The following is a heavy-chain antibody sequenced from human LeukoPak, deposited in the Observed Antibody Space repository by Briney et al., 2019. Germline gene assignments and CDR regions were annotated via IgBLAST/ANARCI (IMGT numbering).Heavy chain of an antibody. D-gene: IGHD5/OR15-5a*01. Sequence: GGSLRLSCAASGFTFSSYGMHWVRQAPGKGLEWVAVIWYDGSNKYYADSVKGRFTISRDNSKNTLYLQMNSLRAEDTAVYYCARALRLGCFDYWGQGTLVTVSS. CDR3: ARALRLGCFDY. CDR1: GFTFSSYG. J-gene: IGHJ4*02. CDR2: IWYDGSNK. V-gene: IGHV3-33*01.